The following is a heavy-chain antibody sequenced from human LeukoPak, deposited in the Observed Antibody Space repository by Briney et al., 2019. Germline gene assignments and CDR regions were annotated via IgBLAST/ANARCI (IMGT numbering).Heavy chain of an antibody. J-gene: IGHJ6*02. V-gene: IGHV3-23*01. Sequence: GGSLRLSCAASGFTFSSYAMNWVRQAPGKGLEWVSTISGSGGGTYYADSVKGRFTISRDNPKNTLYLQMNSLRAEDTAVYYCAKDSAVVPAAPYGMDVWGQGTTVTVSS. CDR2: ISGSGGGT. CDR1: GFTFSSYA. D-gene: IGHD2-2*01. CDR3: AKDSAVVPAAPYGMDV.